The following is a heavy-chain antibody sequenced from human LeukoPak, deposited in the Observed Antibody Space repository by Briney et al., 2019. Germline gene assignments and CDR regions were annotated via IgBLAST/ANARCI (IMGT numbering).Heavy chain of an antibody. D-gene: IGHD1-26*01. CDR1: GFTLSTYW. J-gene: IGHJ4*02. Sequence: GLLRLSCAASGFTLSTYWMSWVRQAPGKGLEWVANIKRDGSEKYYVDSVKGRFTISRDNAKNSLYLQMSSLRVEDTAVYYCVRDDGATKPCWGQGTLVTVSS. CDR2: IKRDGSEK. CDR3: VRDDGATKPC. V-gene: IGHV3-7*01.